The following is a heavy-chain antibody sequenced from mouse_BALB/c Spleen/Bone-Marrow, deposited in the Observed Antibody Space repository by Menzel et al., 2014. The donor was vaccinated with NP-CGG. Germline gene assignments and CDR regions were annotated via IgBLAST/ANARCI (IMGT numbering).Heavy chain of an antibody. V-gene: IGHV14-4*02. CDR2: IDPGNGDT. J-gene: IGHJ3*01. CDR3: SVSENGGFAY. Sequence: EVQLQQSGAELVRSGASVKLSCTASGFNIKDYYMHWVKQRPEQGLEWIGWIDPGNGDTEYAPKFQAKATVTADTSSNTAYLQLNSLTSEDTAVYYCSVSENGGFAYRAQGTLVPVSA. CDR1: GFNIKDYY.